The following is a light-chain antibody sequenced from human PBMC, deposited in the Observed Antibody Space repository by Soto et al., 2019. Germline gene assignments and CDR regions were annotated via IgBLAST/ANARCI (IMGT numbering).Light chain of an antibody. V-gene: IGKV1-9*01. CDR3: QQLSRYPLT. J-gene: IGKJ4*01. Sequence: DIPMTQSPSSLSASVGDRVTITCRASQEIGGYLNWYQQKPGKAPDLLIYSASTLQSGVPSRFSGSGSETEFSLTIRALQPEDFATYYCQQLSRYPLTFGGGTKVDIK. CDR2: SAS. CDR1: QEIGGY.